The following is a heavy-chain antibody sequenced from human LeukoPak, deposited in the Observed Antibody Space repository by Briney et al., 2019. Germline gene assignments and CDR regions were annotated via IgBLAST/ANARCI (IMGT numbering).Heavy chain of an antibody. D-gene: IGHD6-19*01. V-gene: IGHV3-49*03. Sequence: GGSLRLPCTASGFTFGDYAMSWFRQAPGKGLEWVGFIRSKAYGGTTEYAASVKGRFTISRDDSKSIAYLQMNSLKTEDTAVYYCTGYSSGWYLPDYYYYYGMDVWGQGTTVTVSS. J-gene: IGHJ6*02. CDR1: GFTFGDYA. CDR3: TGYSSGWYLPDYYYYYGMDV. CDR2: IRSKAYGGTT.